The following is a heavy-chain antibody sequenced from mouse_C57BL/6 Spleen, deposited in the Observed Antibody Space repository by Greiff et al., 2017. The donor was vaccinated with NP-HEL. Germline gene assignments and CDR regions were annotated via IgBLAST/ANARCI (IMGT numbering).Heavy chain of an antibody. CDR2: ISSGSSTI. CDR1: GFTFSDYG. J-gene: IGHJ4*01. CDR3: AREAYYSNFYAMDY. V-gene: IGHV5-17*01. Sequence: EVQLKESGGGLVKPGGSLKLSCAASGFTFSDYGMHWVRQAPEKGLEWVAYISSGSSTIYYADTVKGRFTISRDNAKNTLFLQMTSLRSEDTAMYYCAREAYYSNFYAMDYWGQGTSVTVSS. D-gene: IGHD2-5*01.